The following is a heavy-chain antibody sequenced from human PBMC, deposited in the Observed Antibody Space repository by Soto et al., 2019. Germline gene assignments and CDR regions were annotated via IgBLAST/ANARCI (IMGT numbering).Heavy chain of an antibody. CDR1: GGSFSGYY. CDR2: INHSGST. V-gene: IGHV4-34*01. J-gene: IGHJ6*03. D-gene: IGHD5-12*01. Sequence: SETLSLTCAVYGGSFSGYYWSWIRQPPGKGLEWIGEINHSGSTNYNPSLKSRVTISVDTSKNQFSLKLSSVTAADTAVYYCARGCKGDSGYDYYYYYDMDVWGKGTTVTVSS. CDR3: ARGCKGDSGYDYYYYYDMDV.